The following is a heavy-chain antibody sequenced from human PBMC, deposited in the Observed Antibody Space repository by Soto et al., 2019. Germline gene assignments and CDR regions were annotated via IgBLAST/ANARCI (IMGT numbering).Heavy chain of an antibody. Sequence: EVQLVESGGGLVQPGRSLRLSCAASGFIFDDYAMHWVRQAPGKGLEWVSSISWNSGTLVYADSVKGRFTISRDNAKNSLYLQMNSLRTMDTAFYYCTKGRSTSCFAPVDYWGQGTLVTVSS. J-gene: IGHJ4*02. V-gene: IGHV3-9*01. D-gene: IGHD2-2*01. CDR3: TKGRSTSCFAPVDY. CDR2: ISWNSGTL. CDR1: GFIFDDYA.